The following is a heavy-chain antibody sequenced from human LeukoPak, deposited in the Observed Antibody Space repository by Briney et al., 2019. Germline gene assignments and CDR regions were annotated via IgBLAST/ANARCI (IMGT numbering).Heavy chain of an antibody. CDR3: ARDPDYGTKRFDF. D-gene: IGHD4-17*01. CDR2: INPNSGGT. CDR1: GYTITAYY. J-gene: IGHJ4*02. V-gene: IGHV1-2*02. Sequence: GASVKVSCKSSGYTITAYYLHWVRQAPGQGLEWMGWINPNSGGTTYAQNFQGRVTMTRDTSISTAYMELSRLRSDDTAVYYCARDPDYGTKRFDFWGQGAMVTVSS.